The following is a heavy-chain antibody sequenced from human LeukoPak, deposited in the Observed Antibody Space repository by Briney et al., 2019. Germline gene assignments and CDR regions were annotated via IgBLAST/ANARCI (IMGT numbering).Heavy chain of an antibody. V-gene: IGHV1-46*01. J-gene: IGHJ4*02. CDR3: AREVMDNLRFDY. Sequence: ASVTVSCKASGYTFTSYYMHWVRQAPGQGLEWMGIINPSGGDTSYAQKFQGRLTMTRDTSTNTVYMELTSLGSEDTAVYYCAREVMDNLRFDYWGQGTLVTVSS. CDR1: GYTFTSYY. CDR2: INPSGGDT. D-gene: IGHD1-14*01.